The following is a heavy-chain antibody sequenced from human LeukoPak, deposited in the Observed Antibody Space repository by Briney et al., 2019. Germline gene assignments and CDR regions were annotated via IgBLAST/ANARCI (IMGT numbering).Heavy chain of an antibody. CDR3: ARFYANEWALPH. CDR1: GFTFSNYG. J-gene: IGHJ4*02. V-gene: IGHV3-30*02. CDR2: IRFDGSTK. Sequence: GGSLRLSCATSGFTFSNYGMHWVRQAPGKGLEWVAFIRFDGSTKYYADSVKGRFTISRDNSKNTLSLQMNSLRTEDTAVYYCARFYANEWALPHWGQGTLVTVSS. D-gene: IGHD1-26*01.